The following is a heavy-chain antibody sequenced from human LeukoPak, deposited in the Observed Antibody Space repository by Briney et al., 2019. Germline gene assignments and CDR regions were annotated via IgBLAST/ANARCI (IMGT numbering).Heavy chain of an antibody. CDR2: IYYSGST. V-gene: IGHV4-39*07. CDR1: GGSISSSSYY. D-gene: IGHD6-13*01. Sequence: SETLSLTCTVSGGSISSSSYYWGWLRQPPGKGLEWIGSIYYSGSTYYNPSLKSRVTISVDTSKNQFSLKLSSVTAADTAVYYCARGGNSWYADYWGQGNLVTVSS. CDR3: ARGGNSWYADY. J-gene: IGHJ4*02.